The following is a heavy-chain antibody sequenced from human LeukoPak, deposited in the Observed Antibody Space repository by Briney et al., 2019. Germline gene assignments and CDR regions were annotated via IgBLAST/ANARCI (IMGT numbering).Heavy chain of an antibody. CDR3: ARVNPDYGDNHFDY. Sequence: GGSLRLSCAASGFTFSTYWMTWVRQAPGKGLERVANVKQDGNAKYYVDSVKGRFTISRDNAKNSLYLQMNSLRAEDTAVYYCARVNPDYGDNHFDYWGQGTLVTVSS. J-gene: IGHJ4*02. CDR1: GFTFSTYW. D-gene: IGHD4-17*01. V-gene: IGHV3-7*01. CDR2: VKQDGNAK.